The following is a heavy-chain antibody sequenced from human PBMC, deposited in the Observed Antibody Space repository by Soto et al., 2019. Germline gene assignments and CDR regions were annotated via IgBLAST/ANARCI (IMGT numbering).Heavy chain of an antibody. CDR3: AKDSYGDYVGYFQH. D-gene: IGHD4-17*01. V-gene: IGHV3-9*01. CDR1: GFTFDDYA. Sequence: EVQLVESGGGLVQPGRSLRLSCAASGFTFDDYAMHWVRQAPGKGLEWVSGISCNSGSIGYADSVKGRFTISRDNAKNSLYLQMNSLRAEDTALYYCAKDSYGDYVGYFQHWGQGTLVTGSS. CDR2: ISCNSGSI. J-gene: IGHJ1*01.